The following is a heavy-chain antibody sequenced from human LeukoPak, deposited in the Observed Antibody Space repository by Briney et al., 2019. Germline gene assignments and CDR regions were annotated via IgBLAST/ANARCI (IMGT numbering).Heavy chain of an antibody. CDR2: IYNDGST. CDR3: AKNILFAFDI. Sequence: GGSLRLSCAASGLTVSSSYMSWVRQAPGKGLEWVSIIYNDGSTYYADSIKGRFTISRDNSKDTLYLQVNSLRAEDTAMYYCAKNILFAFDIWGQGTMVTVSS. CDR1: GLTVSSSY. V-gene: IGHV3-53*01. J-gene: IGHJ3*02.